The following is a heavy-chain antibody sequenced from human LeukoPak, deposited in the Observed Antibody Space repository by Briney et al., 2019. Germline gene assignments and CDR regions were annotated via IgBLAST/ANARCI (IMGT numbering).Heavy chain of an antibody. J-gene: IGHJ3*01. D-gene: IGHD3-22*01. CDR2: ISYDGSNK. V-gene: IGHV3-30-3*01. Sequence: PGRSLRLSCAASGFTFSSYAMHWVRQAPGKGLEWVAVISYDGSNKYYADSVKGRFTISRDNSKNTLHLQMNSLRAEDTAVYYCASSYYYDSSGPLANWGQGTMVTVSS. CDR1: GFTFSSYA. CDR3: ASSYYYDSSGPLAN.